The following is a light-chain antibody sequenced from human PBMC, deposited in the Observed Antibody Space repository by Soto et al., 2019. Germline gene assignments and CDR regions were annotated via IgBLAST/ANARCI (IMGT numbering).Light chain of an antibody. V-gene: IGKV1-39*01. CDR2: AAS. Sequence: SRPVAVGGRVTITSRESQSISSYLNWYQQKPGKAPKLLIYAASSLQSGVPSRFSRNGSWTGFTRTTADLQSGYFASYYDQRDTMHSSWTFGRGTKVDIK. CDR3: QRDTMHSSWT. CDR1: QSISSY. J-gene: IGKJ1*01.